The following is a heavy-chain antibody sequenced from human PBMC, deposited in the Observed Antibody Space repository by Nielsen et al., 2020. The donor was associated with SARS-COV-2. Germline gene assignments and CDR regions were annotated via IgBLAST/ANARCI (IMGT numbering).Heavy chain of an antibody. Sequence: GGSLRLSCAASGFTFDDYAMHWVRQAPGKGLEWVSGISWNSGNIGYADSVKGRFTISRDNAKNSLYLQMNSLRAEDTALYYCAKGDSSGYSTYWYFDLWGRGTLVTVSS. CDR2: ISWNSGNI. D-gene: IGHD3-22*01. CDR3: AKGDSSGYSTYWYFDL. J-gene: IGHJ2*01. V-gene: IGHV3-9*01. CDR1: GFTFDDYA.